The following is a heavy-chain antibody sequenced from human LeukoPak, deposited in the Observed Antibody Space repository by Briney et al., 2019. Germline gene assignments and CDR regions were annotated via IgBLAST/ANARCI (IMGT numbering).Heavy chain of an antibody. Sequence: GGSLRLSCAASGFTFSSYAMHWVRQAPGKGLEWVAVISYDGSNKYYADSVKGRFTISRDNSKNTLYLQMNSLRAEDTAVYYCARDHELFDYWGQGTLVTVSS. CDR1: GFTFSSYA. CDR2: ISYDGSNK. CDR3: ARDHELFDY. D-gene: IGHD1-7*01. V-gene: IGHV3-30-3*01. J-gene: IGHJ4*02.